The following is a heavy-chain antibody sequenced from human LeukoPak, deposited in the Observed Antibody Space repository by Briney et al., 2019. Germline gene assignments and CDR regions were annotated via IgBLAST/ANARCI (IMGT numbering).Heavy chain of an antibody. V-gene: IGHV4-59*02. CDR3: ATRKLGNDY. CDR2: IYYTET. Sequence: SETLSLTCTVSGGSVSYYYWSWIRQSPGKGLEWIGYIYYTETSYNPSLKSRVTISADTSKNQFSLKLYSVTAADTAVYYCATRKLGNDYWGQGTLVTVSS. D-gene: IGHD7-27*01. J-gene: IGHJ4*02. CDR1: GGSVSYYY.